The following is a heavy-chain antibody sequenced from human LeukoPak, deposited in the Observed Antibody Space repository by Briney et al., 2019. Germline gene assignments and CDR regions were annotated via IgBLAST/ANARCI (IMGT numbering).Heavy chain of an antibody. D-gene: IGHD2-2*01. Sequence: PSETLSLTCAVYGGSFSGYDWSWIRQPPGKGLEWIGEINHSGSTNYNPSLKSRVTISVDTSKNQFSLNLSSVTAADTAVYYCARVGLQDIVVVPAASYYFDYWGQGTLVTVSS. CDR1: GGSFSGYD. J-gene: IGHJ4*02. V-gene: IGHV4-34*01. CDR2: INHSGST. CDR3: ARVGLQDIVVVPAASYYFDY.